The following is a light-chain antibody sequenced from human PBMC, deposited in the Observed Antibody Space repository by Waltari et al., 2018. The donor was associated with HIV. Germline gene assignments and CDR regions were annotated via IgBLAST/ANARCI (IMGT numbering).Light chain of an antibody. J-gene: IGKJ5*01. CDR1: QSVSSNS. Sequence: EIVLTQSPGTLSLSPGERATLSCRASQSVSSNSLAWSQQKPGQAPRLLIYGASSRATGIPDRFSGSESVTDFTLTISRLEPEDFAVYYCQKYGNSPITFGQGTRLEIK. CDR2: GAS. CDR3: QKYGNSPIT. V-gene: IGKV3-20*01.